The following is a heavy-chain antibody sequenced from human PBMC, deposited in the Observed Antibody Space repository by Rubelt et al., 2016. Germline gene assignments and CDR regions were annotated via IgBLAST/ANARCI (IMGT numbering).Heavy chain of an antibody. Sequence: QVQLVQPGAEVKKPGSSVKVSCKASGGTFSSYAISWVRQAPGQGLEWMGGIIPVFGTANYAQKFQGRITMTADESTSTAYMELSSLRSEDTAVYYCATTIAIRPYYFDYWGQGTLVTVSS. J-gene: IGHJ4*02. CDR3: ATTIAIRPYYFDY. D-gene: IGHD6-6*01. CDR1: GGTFSSYA. V-gene: IGHV1-69*01. CDR2: IIPVFGTA.